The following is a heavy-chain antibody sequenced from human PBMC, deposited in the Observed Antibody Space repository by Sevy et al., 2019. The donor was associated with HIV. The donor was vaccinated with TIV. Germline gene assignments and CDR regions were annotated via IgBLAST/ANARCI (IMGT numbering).Heavy chain of an antibody. CDR2: ISSSSTFI. J-gene: IGHJ6*02. CDR1: GSTFSSST. CDR3: AKEGGSYYYYYGMDV. Sequence: GGSLRLSCAASGSTFSSSTMNWVRQAPGKGLEWVSSISSSSTFIYYADSLKGRFTISRDNAKNSLYLQMNSLRAEDTAVYYGAKEGGSYYYYYGMDVWGQGTTVTVSS. V-gene: IGHV3-21*01. D-gene: IGHD3-16*01.